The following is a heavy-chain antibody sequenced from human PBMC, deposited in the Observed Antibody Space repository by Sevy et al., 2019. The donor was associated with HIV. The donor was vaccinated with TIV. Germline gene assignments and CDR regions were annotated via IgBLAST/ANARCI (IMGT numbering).Heavy chain of an antibody. D-gene: IGHD3-3*01. CDR1: GFTFSSYW. Sequence: GGSLRLSCAASGFTFSSYWMSWVRQAPGKGLEWVANIKQDGSEKYYVDSVKVRFTISRDNAKNSLYLQMNSLRAEDTAVYYCARDVGEGGDYYGMDVWGHGTTVTVSS. CDR3: ARDVGEGGDYYGMDV. J-gene: IGHJ6*02. CDR2: IKQDGSEK. V-gene: IGHV3-7*01.